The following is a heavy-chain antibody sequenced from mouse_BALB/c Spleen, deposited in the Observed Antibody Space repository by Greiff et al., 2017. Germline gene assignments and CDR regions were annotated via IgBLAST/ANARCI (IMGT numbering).Heavy chain of an antibody. V-gene: IGHV2-9-2*01. CDR2: IWTGGGT. J-gene: IGHJ4*01. CDR3: VRDLGGLYAMDY. D-gene: IGHD1-1*02. Sequence: QVTLKVSGPGLVAPSQSLSITCTVSGFSLTSYDISWIRQPPGKGLEWLGVIWTGGGTNYNSAFMSRLSISKDNSKSQVFLKMNSLQTDDTAIYYCVRDLGGLYAMDYWGQGTSVTVSA. CDR1: GFSLTSYD.